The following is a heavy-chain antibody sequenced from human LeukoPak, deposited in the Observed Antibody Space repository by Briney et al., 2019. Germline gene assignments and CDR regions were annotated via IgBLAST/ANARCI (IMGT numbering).Heavy chain of an antibody. D-gene: IGHD1-26*01. CDR3: ARFSLVVGAMGYYFDY. Sequence: GGSLRLSCAASGFTFSNYSMNWVRQAPGKGLEWVSSISSSSSYIFCADSVKGRFTISRDNAKNSLYLQMNSLRAEDTAVYYCARFSLVVGAMGYYFDYWGQGTLVTVSS. CDR2: ISSSSSYI. V-gene: IGHV3-21*06. CDR1: GFTFSNYS. J-gene: IGHJ4*02.